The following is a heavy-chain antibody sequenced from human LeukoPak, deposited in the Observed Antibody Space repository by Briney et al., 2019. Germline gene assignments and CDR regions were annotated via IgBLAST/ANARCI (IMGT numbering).Heavy chain of an antibody. V-gene: IGHV4-59*02. D-gene: IGHD6-19*01. Sequence: SETLSLTCSVSGGSVSRDYWSWIRQPPGKRLEWLGYIYNIGGTNYNPSPKSRVSISVDTSKNQFSLMLTSVTAADTAVYYCAREAVAGTLDYWGQGALVTVSS. J-gene: IGHJ4*02. CDR1: GGSVSRDY. CDR3: AREAVAGTLDY. CDR2: IYNIGGT.